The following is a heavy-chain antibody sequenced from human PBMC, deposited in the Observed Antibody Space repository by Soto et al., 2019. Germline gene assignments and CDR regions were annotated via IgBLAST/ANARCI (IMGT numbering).Heavy chain of an antibody. CDR1: GYTLTELS. J-gene: IGHJ4*02. CDR3: AXVVSQSPVPAAMAGPDY. D-gene: IGHD2-2*01. V-gene: IGHV1-24*01. Sequence: ASVKVSCKVSGYTLTELSMHWVRQAPGKGLEWMGGFDPEDGETIYAQKFQGRVTMTEDTSTDTAYMELSSLRSEDTAVYYCAXVVSQSPVPAAMAGPDYWGQGTLVTVSS. CDR2: FDPEDGET.